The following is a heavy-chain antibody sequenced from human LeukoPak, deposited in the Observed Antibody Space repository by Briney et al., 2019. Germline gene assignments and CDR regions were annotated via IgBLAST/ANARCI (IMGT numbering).Heavy chain of an antibody. D-gene: IGHD6-13*01. CDR3: ARAPTYSSSWYSKTAYFDY. Sequence: PGGSLRLSCAASGFTFSDYYMSWLRQAPGKGPQWVSYISSSGSTIYYADSVKGRFTISRDNAKNSLYLQMNSLRAEDTAVSYCARAPTYSSSWYSKTAYFDYWGQGTLVTVSS. CDR1: GFTFSDYY. CDR2: ISSSGSTI. J-gene: IGHJ4*02. V-gene: IGHV3-11*01.